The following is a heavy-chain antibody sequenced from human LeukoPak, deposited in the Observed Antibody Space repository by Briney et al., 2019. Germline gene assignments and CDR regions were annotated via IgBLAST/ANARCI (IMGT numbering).Heavy chain of an antibody. V-gene: IGHV4-39*07. D-gene: IGHD6-25*01. Sequence: SETLSLTCTVSGGSISSYYWGWIRQPPGKGLEWIGSICYSGSTYYNPSLKSRATISVDTSKNQFSLKLSSVTAADTAVYYCAREESPGRLAAPWGQGTLVTVSS. CDR2: ICYSGST. J-gene: IGHJ5*02. CDR1: GGSISSYY. CDR3: AREESPGRLAAP.